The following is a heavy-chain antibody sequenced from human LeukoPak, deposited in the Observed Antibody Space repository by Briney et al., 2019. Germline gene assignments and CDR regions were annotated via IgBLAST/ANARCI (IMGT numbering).Heavy chain of an antibody. CDR3: ARFMAGHEYFQH. Sequence: PSETLSLTCTVSGGSISSSSYYWGWIRQPPGKGLEWIGSIYYSGSTYYNPSLKSRVTISVDTSKNQFSLKLSSVTAADTAVYYCARFMAGHEYFQHWGQGTLVTVSS. J-gene: IGHJ1*01. CDR2: IYYSGST. D-gene: IGHD3-10*01. CDR1: GGSISSSSYY. V-gene: IGHV4-39*01.